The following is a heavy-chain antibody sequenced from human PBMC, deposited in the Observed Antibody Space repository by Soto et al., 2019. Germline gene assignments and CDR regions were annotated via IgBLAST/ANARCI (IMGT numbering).Heavy chain of an antibody. D-gene: IGHD2-2*01. V-gene: IGHV3-23*01. J-gene: IGHJ6*02. CDR3: AKMGDIVEVSRTFVGYGMDV. CDR1: GFTFRNYA. Sequence: EVQLLESGGALVQPGGSLRLSCAASGFTFRNYAMSWVRQAPGKGLEWVSRISGNGGDINNADSVKGRVTISRDKSKNTLYLQMNSLRAEDTDVYYCAKMGDIVEVSRTFVGYGMDVWGQGTTVTVSS. CDR2: ISGNGGDI.